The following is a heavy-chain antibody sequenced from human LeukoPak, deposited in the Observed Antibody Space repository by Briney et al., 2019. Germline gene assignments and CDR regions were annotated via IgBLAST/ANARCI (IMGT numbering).Heavy chain of an antibody. CDR3: AKDLPYLDYYDSSGYLDY. J-gene: IGHJ4*02. D-gene: IGHD3-22*01. Sequence: GGSLRLSCAASGFTFSSYAMSWVRQAPGKGLEWVSGISGRGGSTYYADSVKGRFTISRDNSKNTLFRQMNSLRAGDTAVYYCAKDLPYLDYYDSSGYLDYWGQGTLVTVSS. CDR2: ISGRGGST. CDR1: GFTFSSYA. V-gene: IGHV3-23*01.